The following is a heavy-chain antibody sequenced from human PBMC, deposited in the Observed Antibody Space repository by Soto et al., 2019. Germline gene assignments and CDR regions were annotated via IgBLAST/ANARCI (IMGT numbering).Heavy chain of an antibody. V-gene: IGHV3-74*01. CDR3: ATAEVDH. Sequence: GGSLRLSCAAPGFTFANHWMHWVRQAPGKGLEWVSRVISDGNTIDYADSVKGRFTVSRDNAKNTLYLQMNTLRAEDTAVYYCATAEVDHWGPGTLVTVSS. CDR1: GFTFANHW. J-gene: IGHJ5*02. CDR2: VISDGNTI.